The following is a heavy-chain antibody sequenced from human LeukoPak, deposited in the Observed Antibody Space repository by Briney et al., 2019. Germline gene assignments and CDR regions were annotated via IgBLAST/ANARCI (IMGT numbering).Heavy chain of an antibody. Sequence: GGSLRLSCAAYGFTFSSYWMHWVRQAPGKGLVWVSRINSDGSSTNHADSVKGRFTISRDIAKNTLYLQMNRLRAEDTAVYYCAREVYSSGWSSFDYWGQGTLVTVSS. D-gene: IGHD6-19*01. CDR2: INSDGSST. CDR1: GFTFSSYW. CDR3: AREVYSSGWSSFDY. V-gene: IGHV3-74*01. J-gene: IGHJ4*02.